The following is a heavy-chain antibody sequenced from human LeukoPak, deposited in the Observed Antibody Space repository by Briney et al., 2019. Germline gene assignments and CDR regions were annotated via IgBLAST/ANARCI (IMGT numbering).Heavy chain of an antibody. J-gene: IGHJ4*02. D-gene: IGHD6-19*01. CDR2: ISSRSSTI. Sequence: GGSLRLSCAASGFTFSSNSMNWVRQAPGKGLEWVSYISSRSSTIYYADSVKGRFTISRDNATNSLYLQMNSLKAEDTGVYYCAGGAGSGRNHFDYWGQGTLVIVSS. CDR1: GFTFSSNS. V-gene: IGHV3-48*01. CDR3: AGGAGSGRNHFDY.